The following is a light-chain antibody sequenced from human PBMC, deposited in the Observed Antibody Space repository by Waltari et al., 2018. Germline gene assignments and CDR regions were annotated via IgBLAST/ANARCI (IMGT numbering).Light chain of an antibody. CDR2: KAS. CDR3: QQYNSYLFT. V-gene: IGKV1-5*03. CDR1: QSISSW. J-gene: IGKJ3*01. Sequence: DIQMTQSPSTLSASVGDRVTITCRASQSISSWLAWYQPKPGKAPKLLIYKASSLESGVPSRFSGSGSGTEFTLTISSLQPDDFATYYCQQYNSYLFTFGPGTKVDIK.